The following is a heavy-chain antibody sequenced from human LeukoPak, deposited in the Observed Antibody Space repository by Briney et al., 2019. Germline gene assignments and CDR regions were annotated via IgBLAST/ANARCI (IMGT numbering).Heavy chain of an antibody. CDR3: ASRGHVGSGTYSPYDY. CDR2: ISSIDGST. D-gene: IGHD3-10*01. V-gene: IGHV3-23*01. CDR1: GYTFSSYE. J-gene: IGHJ4*02. Sequence: GGSMRLSCAASGYTFSSYEMNWIRQAPGKGLEWVSGISSIDGSTYYADSVKGRFTVSRDNSKNTLYLQMTSLRAEDTAVYYCASRGHVGSGTYSPYDYWGQGTLVTVSS.